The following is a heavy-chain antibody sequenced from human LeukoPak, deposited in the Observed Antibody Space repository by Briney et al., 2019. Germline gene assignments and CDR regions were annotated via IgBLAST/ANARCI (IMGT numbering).Heavy chain of an antibody. J-gene: IGHJ6*03. V-gene: IGHV4-61*02. CDR3: ARERSHWIDYYYMDV. CDR1: GGSISSSSYY. CDR2: IYTSGST. D-gene: IGHD1-1*01. Sequence: SETLSLTCTVSGGSISSSSYYWSWIRQPAGKGPEWIGRIYTSGSTNYNPSLKSRVTMSVDTSKNQFSLKLSSVTAADTAVYYCARERSHWIDYYYMDVWGKGTTVTVSS.